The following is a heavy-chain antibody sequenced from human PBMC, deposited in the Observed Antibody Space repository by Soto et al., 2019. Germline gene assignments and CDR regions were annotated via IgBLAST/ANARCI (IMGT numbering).Heavy chain of an antibody. Sequence: TLSLTFTVSGGSISSGGYYWSWIRQHPGKGLEWIGYIYYSGSTYYNPSLKSRITISVDTSKNQISLKLSSVTAADTAVYYRARAAYCTNGICPWFDPWGQGTLVTVSS. CDR3: ARAAYCTNGICPWFDP. CDR2: IYYSGST. J-gene: IGHJ5*02. CDR1: GGSISSGGYY. D-gene: IGHD2-8*01. V-gene: IGHV4-31*03.